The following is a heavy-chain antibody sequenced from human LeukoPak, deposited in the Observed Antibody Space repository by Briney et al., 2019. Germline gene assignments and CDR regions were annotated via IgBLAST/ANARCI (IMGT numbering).Heavy chain of an antibody. CDR1: GYTFSRYG. V-gene: IGHV1-18*01. CDR2: ISAYNGNT. D-gene: IGHD5-12*01. Sequence: ASVKVSCKASGYTFSRYGVCWVRPAPGQGLECMGWISAYNGNTQFAQKVQGPVTMTTDTYKSTAYMELRSLSADDTAMYYCARDGRGNPDAFDIWGQGTMVTVSS. CDR3: ARDGRGNPDAFDI. J-gene: IGHJ3*02.